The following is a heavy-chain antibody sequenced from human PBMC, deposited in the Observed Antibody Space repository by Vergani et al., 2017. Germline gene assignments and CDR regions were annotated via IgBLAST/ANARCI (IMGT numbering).Heavy chain of an antibody. CDR3: AKGLPGGTGGGDWLAP. J-gene: IGHJ5*02. Sequence: QVQLVESGGGVVQPGKSLRLSCAASGFSFSSYGMHWVRQAPGKGLEWVAVISYDGSNKYYADSVKGRFTISRDTSKNTLYLQMDSLRAEDTAVYYCAKGLPGGTGGGDWLAPWGQGTLVTVSS. CDR2: ISYDGSNK. CDR1: GFSFSSYG. V-gene: IGHV3-30*18. D-gene: IGHD1-14*01.